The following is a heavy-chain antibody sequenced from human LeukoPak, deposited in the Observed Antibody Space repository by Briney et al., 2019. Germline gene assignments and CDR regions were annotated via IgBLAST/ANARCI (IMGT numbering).Heavy chain of an antibody. CDR3: ARTKSRIAAGEGYNWFDP. D-gene: IGHD6-13*01. Sequence: ASVKVSCKASGYTFTGYYMHWVRQAPGQGLEWMGRINPNSGGTNYAQKFRGRVTMTRDTSISTAYMELSRLRSDDTAVYYCARTKSRIAAGEGYNWFDPWGQGTLVTVSS. CDR1: GYTFTGYY. V-gene: IGHV1-2*06. J-gene: IGHJ5*02. CDR2: INPNSGGT.